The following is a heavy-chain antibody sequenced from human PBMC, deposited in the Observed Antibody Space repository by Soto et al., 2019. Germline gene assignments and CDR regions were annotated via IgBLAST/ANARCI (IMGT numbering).Heavy chain of an antibody. V-gene: IGHV3-11*01. Sequence: QVQLVESGGGLVKPGGSLRLSCAASGFTFSDYYMSWIRQAPGKGLEWVSYISSSGSTIYYADSVKGRFTISRDNAKNSLFLQMNSLRAEDTAVYYCAAADYDSSGYYPLADYWGQGTLVTVSS. CDR2: ISSSGSTI. CDR3: AAADYDSSGYYPLADY. D-gene: IGHD3-22*01. J-gene: IGHJ4*02. CDR1: GFTFSDYY.